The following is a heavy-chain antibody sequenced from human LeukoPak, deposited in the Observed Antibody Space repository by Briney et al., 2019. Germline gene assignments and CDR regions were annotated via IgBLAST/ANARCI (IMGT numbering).Heavy chain of an antibody. Sequence: SVKVSCKASGGTFSSYAISWVRQAPGQGLEWVGRIIAIFGTANYAQKFQGRDTITTDEFTSTGYMELRRQISKDTAVYYCARAGYSSSWYWAYWGQGTLVTVSS. CDR3: ARAGYSSSWYWAY. D-gene: IGHD6-13*01. V-gene: IGHV1-69*05. CDR2: IIAIFGTA. CDR1: GGTFSSYA. J-gene: IGHJ4*02.